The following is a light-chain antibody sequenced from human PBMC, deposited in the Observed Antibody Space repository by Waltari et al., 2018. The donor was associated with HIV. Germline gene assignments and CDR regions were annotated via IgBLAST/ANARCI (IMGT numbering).Light chain of an antibody. CDR1: QSVRSRS. CDR3: QQYATSPRT. V-gene: IGKV3-20*01. CDR2: GAS. J-gene: IGKJ1*01. Sequence: PNTLSSSPGERATLSCRASQSVRSRSLAWYQQRPGQAPRLLISGASSRATGIPDRFSGSGSGTDFSLTISRLEPEDFAVYYCQQYATSPRTFGQGTKVEIK.